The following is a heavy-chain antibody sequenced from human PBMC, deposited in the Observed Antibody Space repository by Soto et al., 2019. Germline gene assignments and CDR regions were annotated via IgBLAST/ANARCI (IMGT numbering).Heavy chain of an antibody. Sequence: GGSLRLSCAASGFTFSSYAMHWVRQAPGKGLEWVAVISYDGSNKYYADSVKGRFTISRDNSKNTLYLQMNSLRAEDTAVYYCAREQLCSSRYYSADWGQSPLVTV. D-gene: IGHD3-22*01. J-gene: IGHJ4*02. V-gene: IGHV3-30-3*01. CDR3: AREQLCSSRYYSAD. CDR1: GFTFSSYA. CDR2: ISYDGSNK.